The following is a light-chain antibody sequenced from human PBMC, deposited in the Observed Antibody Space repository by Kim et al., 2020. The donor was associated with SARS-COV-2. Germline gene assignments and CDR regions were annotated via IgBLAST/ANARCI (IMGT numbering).Light chain of an antibody. CDR1: SSDVGGYNY. V-gene: IGLV2-14*03. J-gene: IGLJ1*01. Sequence: GQSITISCTGTSSDVGGYNYGSWYQQHPGKAPKLMIYDVSNRPSGVSNRFSGSKSGNTASLTISGLHAEDEADYYCSSYTSSSTYVFGTGTKVTVL. CDR3: SSYTSSSTYV. CDR2: DVS.